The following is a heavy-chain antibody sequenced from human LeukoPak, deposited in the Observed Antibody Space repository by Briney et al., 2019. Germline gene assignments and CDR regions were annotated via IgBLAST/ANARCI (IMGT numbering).Heavy chain of an antibody. CDR1: GYTFTTYG. Sequence: GASVKVSCKASGYTFTTYGISWVRQAPGQGLEWMGWIRVYNGNTNYAQNFQGRVTMTTDTSTSTAYMELRSLRSDDTAVYYCAREGSLAFDPWGQGTLVTVSS. CDR3: AREGSLAFDP. V-gene: IGHV1-18*01. CDR2: IRVYNGNT. J-gene: IGHJ5*02.